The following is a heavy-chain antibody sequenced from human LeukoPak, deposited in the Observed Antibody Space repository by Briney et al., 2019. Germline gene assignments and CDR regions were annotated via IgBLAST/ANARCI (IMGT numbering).Heavy chain of an antibody. D-gene: IGHD3-9*01. CDR2: IIPIFGTA. Sequence: SVKVSCKASGGTFSSYAISWVRQAPGQGLEWMGGIIPIFGTANYAQKFQGRATITADESTSTAYMELSSLRSEDTAVYYCARDRESPLHYDILTGYNTWGQGTLVTVSS. CDR3: ARDRESPLHYDILTGYNT. V-gene: IGHV1-69*13. CDR1: GGTFSSYA. J-gene: IGHJ5*02.